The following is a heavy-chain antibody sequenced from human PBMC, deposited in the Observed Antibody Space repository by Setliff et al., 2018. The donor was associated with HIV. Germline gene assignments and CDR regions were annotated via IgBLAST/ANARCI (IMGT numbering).Heavy chain of an antibody. D-gene: IGHD4-17*01. CDR1: GGSISTYY. CDR2: IYFTGSS. CDR3: ARVQMAYAAFDV. J-gene: IGHJ3*01. V-gene: IGHV4-59*01. Sequence: SETLSLTCTVSGGSISTYYWSWIRQPPGKGLEWIGSIYFTGSSDNNPSLKSRVTLSVDTSKHQFSLKLSSVTAADTAVHYCARVQMAYAAFDVWGQGTMVTVSS.